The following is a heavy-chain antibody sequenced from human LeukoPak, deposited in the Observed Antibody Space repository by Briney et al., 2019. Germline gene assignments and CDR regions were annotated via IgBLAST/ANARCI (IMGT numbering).Heavy chain of an antibody. Sequence: GGSLRLSCVASGFPFTFAMSWVRQAPGKGLEWVSTVSGSGADTYYADSVRGRFTISRDNSRNMLFLQMNSLRTEDTAVYYCASPGYSYGIPWSTLNYYYGMDVWGQGTTVTVSS. CDR1: GFPFTFA. V-gene: IGHV3-23*01. J-gene: IGHJ6*02. CDR3: ASPGYSYGIPWSTLNYYYGMDV. D-gene: IGHD5-18*01. CDR2: VSGSGADT.